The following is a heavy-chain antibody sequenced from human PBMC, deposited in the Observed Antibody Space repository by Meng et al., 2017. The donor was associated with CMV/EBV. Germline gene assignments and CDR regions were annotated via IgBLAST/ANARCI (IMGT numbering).Heavy chain of an antibody. CDR3: ARGREYYDFWSGYLIRWFDP. CDR1: GGSFIVYY. CDR2: INHSGST. D-gene: IGHD3-3*01. J-gene: IGHJ5*02. V-gene: IGHV4-34*01. Sequence: SETLSLTCAVYGGSFIVYYWSWIRQPPGKGLEWSGEINHSGSTNYNPSLKSRVTISVDKSKNQFSLKLSSVTAADTAVYYCARGREYYDFWSGYLIRWFDPWGQGTLVTVSS.